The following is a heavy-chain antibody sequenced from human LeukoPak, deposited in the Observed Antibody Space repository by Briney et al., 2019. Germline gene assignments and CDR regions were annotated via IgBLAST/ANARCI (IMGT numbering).Heavy chain of an antibody. D-gene: IGHD4-17*01. CDR1: GGSISSYY. V-gene: IGHV4-34*01. CDR2: INHSGNA. Sequence: SETLSLTCTVSGGSISSYYWTWIRQPPGKGLKWIGEINHSGNANYNPSLKSRVTISLDTSKNQFSLKLSSVTAADTAVYYCARGQGTVTTHWGQGTLVTVSS. J-gene: IGHJ4*02. CDR3: ARGQGTVTTH.